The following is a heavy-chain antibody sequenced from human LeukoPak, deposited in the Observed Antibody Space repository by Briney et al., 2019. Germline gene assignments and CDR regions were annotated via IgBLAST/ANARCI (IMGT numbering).Heavy chain of an antibody. CDR3: AKRGGGGYSYGYGFDY. CDR1: GFTFSRYG. J-gene: IGHJ4*02. CDR2: ISWNSGSI. D-gene: IGHD5-18*01. V-gene: IGHV3-23*01. Sequence: GGSLRLSCAASGFTFSRYGMHWVRQAPGKGLEWVSGISWNSGSIGYADSVKGRFTISRDNSKNTLYLQMNSLRAEDTAVYYCAKRGGGGYSYGYGFDYWGQGTLVTVSS.